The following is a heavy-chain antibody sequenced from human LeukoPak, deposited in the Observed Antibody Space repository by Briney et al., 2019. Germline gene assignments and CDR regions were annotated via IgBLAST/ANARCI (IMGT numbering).Heavy chain of an antibody. J-gene: IGHJ5*02. V-gene: IGHV3-74*01. CDR3: ARDPGWVKYQLLPNWFDP. Sequence: GGSLRLSCAASGFTFSSYWMHWVRQAPGKGLVWVSRINSDGSSTSYADSVKGRFTISRDNAKNTLYLQMNSLRAEDTAVCYCARDPGWVKYQLLPNWFDPWGQGTLVTVSS. CDR1: GFTFSSYW. D-gene: IGHD2-2*01. CDR2: INSDGSST.